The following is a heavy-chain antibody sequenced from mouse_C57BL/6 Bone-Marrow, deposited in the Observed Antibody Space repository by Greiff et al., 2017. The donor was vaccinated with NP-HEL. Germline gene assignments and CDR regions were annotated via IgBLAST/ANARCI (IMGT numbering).Heavy chain of an antibody. Sequence: QVQLKQSGAELARPGASVKLSCKASGYTFTSYGISWVKQRPGQGLEWIGEIYPRSGNTYYNEKFKGKATLTADKSSSTAYMELRSLTSEDSAVYVGARGYYGSYFEYWGKGTTLTVSS. CDR2: IYPRSGNT. CDR3: ARGYYGSYFEY. V-gene: IGHV1-81*01. D-gene: IGHD1-1*01. J-gene: IGHJ2*01. CDR1: GYTFTSYG.